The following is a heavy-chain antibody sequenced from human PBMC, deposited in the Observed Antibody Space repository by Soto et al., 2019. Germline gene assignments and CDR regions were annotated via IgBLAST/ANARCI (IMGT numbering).Heavy chain of an antibody. V-gene: IGHV3-23*01. J-gene: IGHJ4*02. CDR1: GFTFNNYA. CDR3: AKGRGGSGSLTPRVDF. D-gene: IGHD3-10*01. CDR2: ISGGGDTT. Sequence: EVQLLESGGGLVQPGGSLRLSCAASGFTFNNYATTWVCQAPGKGLEWVSAISGGGDTTSYADSVKGRFTVSRDGSKNTLYLQMSSLRAEDTALYYCAKGRGGSGSLTPRVDFWGQGTLVTVSS.